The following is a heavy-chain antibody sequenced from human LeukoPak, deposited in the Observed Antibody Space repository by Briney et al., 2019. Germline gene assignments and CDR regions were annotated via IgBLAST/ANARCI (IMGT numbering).Heavy chain of an antibody. D-gene: IGHD2-2*01. CDR1: GFTFSSYA. Sequence: PGGSLRLSCAASGFTFSSYAMNWVRQAPGKGLEWVSAISGSGGSTYYADSVKGRFTISRDNSKNTLSLQMNSLRAEDTAVYYCAKDPGVVPAHYFDYWGQGILVTVSS. CDR2: ISGSGGST. J-gene: IGHJ4*02. V-gene: IGHV3-23*01. CDR3: AKDPGVVPAHYFDY.